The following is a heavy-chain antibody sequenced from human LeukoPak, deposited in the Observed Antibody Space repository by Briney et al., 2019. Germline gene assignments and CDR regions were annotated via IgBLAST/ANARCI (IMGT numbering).Heavy chain of an antibody. V-gene: IGHV4-59*12. D-gene: IGHD3-10*01. J-gene: IGHJ4*02. CDR1: GGSISSYY. Sequence: PSETLSLTCTVSGGSISSYYWSWIRQPPGKGLEWIGYIYYSRSTNYNPSLKSRVTISVDTSKNQFSLKLSSVTAADTAVYYCARRRWVYYGSGFDYWGQGTLVTVSS. CDR3: ARRRWVYYGSGFDY. CDR2: IYYSRST.